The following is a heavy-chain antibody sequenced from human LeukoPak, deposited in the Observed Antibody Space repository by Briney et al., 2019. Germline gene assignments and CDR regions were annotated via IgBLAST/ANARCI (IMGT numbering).Heavy chain of an antibody. CDR2: ISDSGGFT. Sequence: GGSLRLSCAASGFSFSTFSMSWVRQASGKGLEWVSTISDSGGFTDYADSVKGRFTISRDNSKTTLYLQMNSLRAEDTALYYCAKEGPSEAFDIWGQGTMVTVSS. J-gene: IGHJ3*02. CDR3: AKEGPSEAFDI. V-gene: IGHV3-23*01. CDR1: GFSFSTFS.